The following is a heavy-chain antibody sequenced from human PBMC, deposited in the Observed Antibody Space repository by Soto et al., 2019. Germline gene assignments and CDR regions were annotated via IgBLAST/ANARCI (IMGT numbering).Heavy chain of an antibody. V-gene: IGHV3-48*01. Sequence: EVQLVESGGGLVQPGGSLRLSCAASGFTFSSYSMNWVRQAPGKGLEWVSYISSSSSTIYYADSVKGRFTISRDNAKNSLYLQMNSLRAEDTAVYYCARGQSSRGYSYERGDYWGRGTLVTVSS. CDR1: GFTFSSYS. D-gene: IGHD5-18*01. J-gene: IGHJ4*02. CDR2: ISSSSSTI. CDR3: ARGQSSRGYSYERGDY.